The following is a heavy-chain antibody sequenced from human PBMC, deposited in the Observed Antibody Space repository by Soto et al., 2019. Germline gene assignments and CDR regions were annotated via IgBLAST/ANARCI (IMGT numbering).Heavy chain of an antibody. J-gene: IGHJ4*02. Sequence: LRLSCAASGFTFSGYSVNWVRQAPGKGLEWISYISSGSKTIYYAESVKGRFTVSRDNARNSQYLQMNSLRDEDTAVYYCAREDILGVRSFDYWGQGTLVTVSS. D-gene: IGHD3-9*01. V-gene: IGHV3-48*02. CDR3: AREDILGVRSFDY. CDR1: GFTFSGYS. CDR2: ISSGSKTI.